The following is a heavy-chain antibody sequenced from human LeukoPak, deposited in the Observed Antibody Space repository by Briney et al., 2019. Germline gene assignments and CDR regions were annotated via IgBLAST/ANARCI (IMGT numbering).Heavy chain of an antibody. CDR3: ARRPSSSYPCFDY. V-gene: IGHV3-48*01. CDR2: ISSSSSTI. Sequence: GGSLRLSXAASGFTFSSYSMNWVRQAPGKGLEWVSYISSSSSTIYYADSVKGRFTISRDNAKNSLSLQMNSLRAEDTAVYYCARRPSSSYPCFDYWGQGTLVTVSS. D-gene: IGHD6-6*01. CDR1: GFTFSSYS. J-gene: IGHJ4*02.